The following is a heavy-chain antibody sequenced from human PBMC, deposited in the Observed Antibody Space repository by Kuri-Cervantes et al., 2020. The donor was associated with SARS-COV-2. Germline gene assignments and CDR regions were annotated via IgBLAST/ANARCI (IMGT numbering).Heavy chain of an antibody. CDR3: ARSVAGPFDY. V-gene: IGHV4-38-2*02. Sequence: ESLKISCTVSGYSISSGYCWGWIRQPPGKGLEWIGSIYHSGSTYYNPSLKSRVTISVDTSKNQFSLKLSSVTAADTAAYYCARSVAGPFDYWGQGTLVTVSS. CDR1: GYSISSGYC. CDR2: IYHSGST. D-gene: IGHD6-19*01. J-gene: IGHJ4*02.